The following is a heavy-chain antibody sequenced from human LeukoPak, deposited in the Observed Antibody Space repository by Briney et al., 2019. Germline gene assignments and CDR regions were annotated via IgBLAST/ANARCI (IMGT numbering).Heavy chain of an antibody. CDR2: ISGSGDNT. CDR1: GFSFSTYA. D-gene: IGHD3-22*01. CDR3: AKDLGFDNNGCYHLNFDS. J-gene: IGHJ4*02. V-gene: IGHV3-23*01. Sequence: GGSLRLSCVGSGFSFSTYAMSWVRQAPGKGLEWVSAISGSGDNTYYTDSVKGRFTFSRDNSKNTLYLQMNSLRAEDTAVYYCAKDLGFDNNGCYHLNFDSWGQGTLVTVSS.